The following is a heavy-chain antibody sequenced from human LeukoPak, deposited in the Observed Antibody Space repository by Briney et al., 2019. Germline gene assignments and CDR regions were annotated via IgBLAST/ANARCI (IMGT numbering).Heavy chain of an antibody. D-gene: IGHD2-15*01. CDR2: KKQDGSEK. CDR1: AFTFNNYW. Sequence: PGGSLRLSCAASAFTFNNYWMSWVRQAPGKGLEWVANKKQDGSEKYYVDSVKGRFTISRDNAKNSLYVQMNSLRAEDTAVYYCARGGSYCDYWGQGTLVTVSS. J-gene: IGHJ4*02. V-gene: IGHV3-7*01. CDR3: ARGGSYCDY.